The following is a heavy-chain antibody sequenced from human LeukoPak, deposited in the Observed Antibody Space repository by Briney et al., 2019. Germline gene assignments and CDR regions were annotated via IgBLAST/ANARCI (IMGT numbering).Heavy chain of an antibody. CDR1: GFTFSSYA. V-gene: IGHV3-23*01. Sequence: PGGSLRLSCAASGFTFSSYAMSWVRQAPGKGLEWVSAISGSGGSTYYADSVQGRFTISRDNAKNSLFLQMNSLRAEDTAVYYCTRVTKEGIAVAPDYWGQGTLVTVSS. J-gene: IGHJ4*02. CDR3: TRVTKEGIAVAPDY. D-gene: IGHD6-19*01. CDR2: ISGSGGST.